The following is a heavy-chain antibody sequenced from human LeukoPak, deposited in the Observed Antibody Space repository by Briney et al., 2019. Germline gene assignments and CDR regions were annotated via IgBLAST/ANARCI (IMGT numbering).Heavy chain of an antibody. V-gene: IGHV4-59*08. Sequence: SETLSLTCAVYGGSFSGYYWSWIRQPPGKGLEWIAYIYNSGSTNYNPSLKSRVTISVDTSKNQFSLKLSSVTAADTAVYYCARREVTTSWYFDLWGRGTLVTVSS. CDR2: IYNSGST. D-gene: IGHD4-17*01. J-gene: IGHJ2*01. CDR3: ARREVTTSWYFDL. CDR1: GGSFSGYY.